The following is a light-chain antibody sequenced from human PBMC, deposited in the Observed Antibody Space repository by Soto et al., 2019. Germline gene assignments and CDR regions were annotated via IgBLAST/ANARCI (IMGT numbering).Light chain of an antibody. V-gene: IGKV3-20*01. CDR1: QSISSSY. J-gene: IGKJ3*01. CDR3: QQYGSSRFS. CDR2: GAF. Sequence: EIVLTQSPGTLSLSPGERATLSCRASQSISSSYLAWYHQKPGQAPRLLVYGAFSRAAGIPDRLSGSGSVTDFTLTISRLEPEDFAVYYCQQYGSSRFSFGPGTKVDIK.